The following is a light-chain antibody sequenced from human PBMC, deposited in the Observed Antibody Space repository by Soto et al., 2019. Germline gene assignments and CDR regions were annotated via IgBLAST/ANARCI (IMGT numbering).Light chain of an antibody. J-gene: IGLJ1*01. Sequence: QSALTQPPSASGSPGQSVTISCTGSSSDVGGYNYVSWYQQHPGKAPKLMIYEVSKRPSGVPDRFSGSKSGNTASLTVSGLQAEDEADYYCSSYSGNNTYVFGTGTKLTVL. CDR1: SSDVGGYNY. CDR2: EVS. V-gene: IGLV2-8*01. CDR3: SSYSGNNTYV.